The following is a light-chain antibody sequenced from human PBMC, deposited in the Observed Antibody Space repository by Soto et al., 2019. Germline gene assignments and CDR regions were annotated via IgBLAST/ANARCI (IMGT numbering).Light chain of an antibody. Sequence: ILLTQSTGTLSLSPGERATLSCRASQSVNSNYLAWYQQRPGQAPRLLMYSASTRAIGIPDRFSGSGSGTDFTLTISRLEPEDFAVYFCQQFGSSPLWTFGQGTKVDIK. CDR1: QSVNSNY. CDR2: SAS. CDR3: QQFGSSPLWT. J-gene: IGKJ1*01. V-gene: IGKV3-20*01.